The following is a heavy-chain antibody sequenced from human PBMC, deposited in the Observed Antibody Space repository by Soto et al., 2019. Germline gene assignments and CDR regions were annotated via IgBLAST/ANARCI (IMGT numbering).Heavy chain of an antibody. J-gene: IGHJ6*02. V-gene: IGHV4-61*01. Sequence: PSETLSLTCTVSGGSVSSGSYYWSWIRQPPGKGLEWIGYIYYSGSTNYNPSLKSRVTISVDTSKNQFSLKLSSVTAADTAVYYCARDSQDIVVVAGVRYYYYGMDVWGQGTTVTVSS. D-gene: IGHD2-15*01. CDR2: IYYSGST. CDR1: GGSVSSGSYY. CDR3: ARDSQDIVVVAGVRYYYYGMDV.